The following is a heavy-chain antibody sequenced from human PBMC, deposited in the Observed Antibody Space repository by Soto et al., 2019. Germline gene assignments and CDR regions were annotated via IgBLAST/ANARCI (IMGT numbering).Heavy chain of an antibody. V-gene: IGHV1-3*01. D-gene: IGHD6-13*01. Sequence: ASVKVSCKASGGTFSSYTISWVRQAPGQGLEWMGWINAGNGNTKYSQKFQGRVTITRDTSASTAYMELSSLRSEDTAVYYCARSSGWYVWFDPWGQGTLVTVSS. CDR3: ARSSGWYVWFDP. J-gene: IGHJ5*02. CDR1: GGTFSSYT. CDR2: INAGNGNT.